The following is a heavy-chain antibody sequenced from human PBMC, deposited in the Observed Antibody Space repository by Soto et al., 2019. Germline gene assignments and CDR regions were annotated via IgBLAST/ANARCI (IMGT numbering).Heavy chain of an antibody. D-gene: IGHD6-19*01. CDR2: ISYDDSNK. J-gene: IGHJ4*02. CDR3: ARDPTAVATYYFDN. Sequence: PGGSLRLSCAVSGFTLTSHALHWVRQAPGKGLEWVAVISYDDSNKYYPDSVKGRFTVSRDKSKNTLYLQMNSLRTEDTAVYYCARDPTAVATYYFDNWGQGTLVTVSS. V-gene: IGHV3-30*04. CDR1: GFTLTSHA.